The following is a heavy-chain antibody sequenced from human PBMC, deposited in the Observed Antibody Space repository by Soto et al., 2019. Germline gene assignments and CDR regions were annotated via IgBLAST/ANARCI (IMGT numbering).Heavy chain of an antibody. J-gene: IGHJ3*02. V-gene: IGHV1-18*01. CDR3: AKPFGNYDHAFDI. Sequence: ASVKVSCKASGYTFTSYGISWVRQAPGQGLEWMGWISAYNGSTSYAQKFQGRVTMTRDTSTSTVYMELSSLRSEDTAVYYCAKPFGNYDHAFDIWGQGTMVTVSS. D-gene: IGHD1-7*01. CDR1: GYTFTSYG. CDR2: ISAYNGST.